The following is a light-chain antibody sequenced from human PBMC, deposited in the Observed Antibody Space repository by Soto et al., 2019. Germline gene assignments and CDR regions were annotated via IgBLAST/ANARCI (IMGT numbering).Light chain of an antibody. Sequence: EIVVTQSPGILSVSPGDRATLSCRASQSVGRNLAWYQQKPGQAPTLLIYAASTRATGLPARCSGSGSGTDFTLTISSLQSEDFAVYYCQEYREWPLFTFGPGTRVDIK. CDR1: QSVGRN. CDR2: AAS. V-gene: IGKV3-15*01. J-gene: IGKJ3*01. CDR3: QEYREWPLFT.